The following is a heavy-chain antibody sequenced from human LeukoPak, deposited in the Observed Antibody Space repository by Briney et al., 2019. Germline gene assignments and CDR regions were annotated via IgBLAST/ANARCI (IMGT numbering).Heavy chain of an antibody. J-gene: IGHJ4*02. CDR2: IFPIFRTA. CDR1: GYTFTSYG. V-gene: IGHV1-69*05. Sequence: GASVKVSCKASGYTFTSYGISWVRQAPGQGLEWMGGIFPIFRTAHYAQKFQGRVTITTDESTSTAYMELNSLRSEDTAVYYCATGGSYQSLPFDYWGQGTLVTVSS. CDR3: ATGGSYQSLPFDY. D-gene: IGHD1-26*01.